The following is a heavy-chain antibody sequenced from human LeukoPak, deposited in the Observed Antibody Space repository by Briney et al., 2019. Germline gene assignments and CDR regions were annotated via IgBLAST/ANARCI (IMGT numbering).Heavy chain of an antibody. CDR3: ARAPRRAVTTPYYFDY. Sequence: GGSLRLSCAASGFTFSDSAMLWVRQAPGKGLEYVSSISGNGGSTYYANAVKGRFTISRDNSKNTLYLQMGSLRVEDKAVYYCARAPRRAVTTPYYFDYWGQGTLVTVSS. CDR2: ISGNGGST. CDR1: GFTFSDSA. V-gene: IGHV3-64*01. D-gene: IGHD4-17*01. J-gene: IGHJ4*02.